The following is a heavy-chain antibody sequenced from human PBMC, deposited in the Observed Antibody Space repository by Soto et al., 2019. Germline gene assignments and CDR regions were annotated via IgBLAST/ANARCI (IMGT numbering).Heavy chain of an antibody. V-gene: IGHV1-18*01. CDR1: GYTFTSYG. CDR2: ISAYNGNT. Sequence: ASVKVSCKASGYTFTSYGISWVRQAPGQGLEWMGWISAYNGNTNYAQKLQGRVTMTTDTSTSTAYMELRSLRSDDTAVYYCARVRDSYNWNYYYYYYMDVWGKGTTGTVSS. J-gene: IGHJ6*03. D-gene: IGHD1-20*01. CDR3: ARVRDSYNWNYYYYYYMDV.